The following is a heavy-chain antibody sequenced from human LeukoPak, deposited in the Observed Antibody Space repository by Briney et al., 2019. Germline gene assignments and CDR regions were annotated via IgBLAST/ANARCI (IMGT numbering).Heavy chain of an antibody. CDR1: GGSISSYY. D-gene: IGHD5-24*01. V-gene: IGHV4-59*01. CDR2: IFYSGYT. J-gene: IGHJ4*02. CDR3: ARDGAEMATIKDGPQIDY. Sequence: SETLSLTCTVSGGSISSYYWGWIRQPPGKGLEWIGNIFYSGYTKYNPSLKSRVTISVDTSKNQFSLKLSSVTAADTAVYYCARDGAEMATIKDGPQIDYWGQGTLVTVPS.